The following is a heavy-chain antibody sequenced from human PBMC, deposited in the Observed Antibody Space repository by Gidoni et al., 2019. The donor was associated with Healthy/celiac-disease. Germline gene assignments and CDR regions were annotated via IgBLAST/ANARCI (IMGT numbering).Heavy chain of an antibody. J-gene: IGHJ4*02. D-gene: IGHD2-15*01. CDR2: SYYSGRT. CDR3: ARDFHCSGGSCGIDY. CDR1: GGSIRSRSYY. V-gene: IGHV4-39*02. Sequence: QLQLQESGPGLVKPSATLSLTCPVSGGSIRSRSYYWGWIRQPPGKGLEGIGSSYYSGRTYYNPSLKSRVTISVDTSKNQFSLKLSSVTAADTAVYYCARDFHCSGGSCGIDYWGQGTLVTVSS.